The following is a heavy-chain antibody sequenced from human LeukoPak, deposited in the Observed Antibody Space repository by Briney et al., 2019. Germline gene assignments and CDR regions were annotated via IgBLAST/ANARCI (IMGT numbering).Heavy chain of an antibody. CDR3: ARQQNEGGWDGHCSSTSCYVAFDI. Sequence: PSETLSLTCTVSGGSISSSSYYWGWIRQPPGKGLEWIGSIYYSGSTYYNPSLKSRVTISVDTSKNQFSLKLSSVTAADTAVYYCARQQNEGGWDGHCSSTSCYVAFDIWGQGTMVTVSS. J-gene: IGHJ3*02. CDR2: IYYSGST. CDR1: GGSISSSSYY. V-gene: IGHV4-39*01. D-gene: IGHD2-2*01.